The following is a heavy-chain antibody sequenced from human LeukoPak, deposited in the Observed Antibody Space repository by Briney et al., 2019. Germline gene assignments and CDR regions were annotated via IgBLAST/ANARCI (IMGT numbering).Heavy chain of an antibody. CDR3: ARLTSGHFDY. D-gene: IGHD3-10*01. J-gene: IGHJ4*02. CDR2: IYYSGST. V-gene: IGHV4-39*01. CDR1: GGSISRSSYY. Sequence: SETLSLTCTVSGGSISRSSYYRGWIRQPPGKGLEWIATIYYSGSTYYNPSLKSRVTISADTSKNQFSLKLSSVTAADTAVYYCARLTSGHFDYWGQGTLVTVSS.